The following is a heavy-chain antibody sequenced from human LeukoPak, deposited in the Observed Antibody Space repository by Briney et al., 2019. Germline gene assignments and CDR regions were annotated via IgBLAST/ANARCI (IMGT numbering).Heavy chain of an antibody. J-gene: IGHJ4*02. D-gene: IGHD5-12*01. CDR3: ASGYSGYEYYFDY. Sequence: GGSLRLSCAASGFTFSSYAMHWVRQAPGKGLEWVAVISYDGSNKYYADSVKGRFTISRDNSKNTLYLQMNSLRVEDTAVYYCASGYSGYEYYFDYWGQGTLVTVSS. CDR1: GFTFSSYA. CDR2: ISYDGSNK. V-gene: IGHV3-30-3*01.